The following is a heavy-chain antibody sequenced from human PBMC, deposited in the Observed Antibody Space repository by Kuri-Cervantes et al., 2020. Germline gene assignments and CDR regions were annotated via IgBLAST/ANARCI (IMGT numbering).Heavy chain of an antibody. J-gene: IGHJ3*02. CDR2: IWYDGSNK. CDR3: AREGHYYDSSISGLNAFDI. Sequence: GGSLRLSCAASGFTFSSYGMHWVRQAPGKGLEWVAVIWYDGSNKYYADSVKGRFTISRDNSKNTLYLQMNSLRAEDTAVYYCAREGHYYDSSISGLNAFDIWGQGTMVTVSS. CDR1: GFTFSSYG. V-gene: IGHV3-33*08. D-gene: IGHD3-22*01.